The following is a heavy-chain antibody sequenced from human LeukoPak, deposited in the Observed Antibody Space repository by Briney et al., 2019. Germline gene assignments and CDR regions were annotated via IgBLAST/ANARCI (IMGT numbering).Heavy chain of an antibody. D-gene: IGHD1/OR15-1a*01. V-gene: IGHV3-23*01. CDR2: VTGTGSST. J-gene: IGHJ4*02. Sequence: GGSLRLSCAASGFTFSSYAMSWVRQAPGKGLEWVSIVTGTGSSTNYADSLRGRFTISRDNSKNTLYLQMNSLRAEDTATYYCAKGGTADLAYIDYWGQGALVTVSS. CDR1: GFTFSSYA. CDR3: AKGGTADLAYIDY.